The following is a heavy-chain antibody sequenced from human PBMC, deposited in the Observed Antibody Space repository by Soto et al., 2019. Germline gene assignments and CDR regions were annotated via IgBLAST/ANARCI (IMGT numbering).Heavy chain of an antibody. CDR2: IYYSGTT. D-gene: IGHD2-21*01. V-gene: IGHV4-31*03. Sequence: QVQLQESGPGLVKPSQTLSLTCSVSGASISSGGYYCNWIRQHPGKVLEWIGYIYYSGTTYYNPSLKSRVTISVDTSKNQFSLTLSSVTAADTAGYYCAASCVGCGGFNYYGMDVWGQGTTVTVSS. CDR1: GASISSGGYY. J-gene: IGHJ6*02. CDR3: AASCVGCGGFNYYGMDV.